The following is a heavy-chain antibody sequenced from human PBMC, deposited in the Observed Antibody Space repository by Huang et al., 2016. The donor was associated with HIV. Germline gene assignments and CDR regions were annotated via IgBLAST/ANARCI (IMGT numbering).Heavy chain of an antibody. J-gene: IGHJ3*01. Sequence: QVQLQQWGAGVLKPSETLSLTCAIYGGSLRDYYWSWIRQSPGRGLEWIGEINRSGSTNSNPSLKSRVIMSADTSKKQFSLKLSLVSAVDAAVYYCARGTLLGGQDDVFDVWGQGTMVFVSS. CDR2: INRSGST. V-gene: IGHV4-34*01. CDR1: GGSLRDYY. CDR3: ARGTLLGGQDDVFDV.